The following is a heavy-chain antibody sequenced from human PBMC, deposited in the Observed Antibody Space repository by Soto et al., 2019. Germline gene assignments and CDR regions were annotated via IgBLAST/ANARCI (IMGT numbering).Heavy chain of an antibody. CDR1: GYTFETYD. CDR3: ATQQYQQQLLN. J-gene: IGHJ1*01. V-gene: IGHV1-8*02. D-gene: IGHD2-2*01. Sequence: QVQLVQSGAEVKKLGASVKVSCSASGYTFETYDIVWVRQATGQGLEWLGLMTPNSGGTVYAQNFQGRVTMTRENAINTASMELSSLGSEDTALYYCATQQYQQQLLNWGQRTLVNVSS. CDR2: MTPNSGGT.